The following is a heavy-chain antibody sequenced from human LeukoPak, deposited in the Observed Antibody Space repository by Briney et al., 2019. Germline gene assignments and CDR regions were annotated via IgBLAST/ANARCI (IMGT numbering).Heavy chain of an antibody. Sequence: SGGSLRLSCETSGFTPNNAWMSWVRQAPGKGLEWVGRIKNKANGGTTDYAAPVQGRFFVSRDDSKSTVYLQMNSLKTEDTAVYYRARPIAAAGRGFAFDIWGQGTMVTVSS. CDR2: IKNKANGGTT. V-gene: IGHV3-15*01. D-gene: IGHD6-13*01. CDR1: GFTPNNAW. J-gene: IGHJ3*02. CDR3: ARPIAAAGRGFAFDI.